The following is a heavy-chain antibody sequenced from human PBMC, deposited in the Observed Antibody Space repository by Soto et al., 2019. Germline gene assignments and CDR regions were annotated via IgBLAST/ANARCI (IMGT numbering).Heavy chain of an antibody. CDR2: IFQSGST. V-gene: IGHV4-4*02. J-gene: IGHJ5*02. Sequence: SETLSLTCGVSGGTIRSPDWWTWVRQPPGKGLEWIGEIFQSGSTNYTPSLESRVTISVDKSKNQFSLTLTSVTAADTAVYFCARGRGRYSSGWSWFDPWGQGILVTV. CDR3: ARGRGRYSSGWSWFDP. CDR1: GGTIRSPDW. D-gene: IGHD6-19*01.